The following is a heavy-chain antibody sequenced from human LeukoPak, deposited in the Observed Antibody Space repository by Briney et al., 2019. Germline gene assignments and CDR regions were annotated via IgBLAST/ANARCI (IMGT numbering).Heavy chain of an antibody. CDR3: VKDSPYYYDISY. CDR2: ISGSGGST. V-gene: IGHV3-23*01. CDR1: GFTFSSYA. D-gene: IGHD3-22*01. J-gene: IGHJ4*02. Sequence: GGSLRLSCAASGFTFSSYAMGWVRQAPGKGLEWVSAISGSGGSTYYADSVKGRFTISRDNSKNTLYLQMNSLRAEDTAVYYCVKDSPYYYDISYWGQGTLVTVSA.